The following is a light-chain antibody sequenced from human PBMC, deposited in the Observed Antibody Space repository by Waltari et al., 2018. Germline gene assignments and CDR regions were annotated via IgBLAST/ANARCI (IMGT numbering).Light chain of an antibody. V-gene: IGKV1-39*01. Sequence: DIQLTQSPPSLSASVGDRVTITCRASQTNFNYLNWYQQKPGKATKLRVYGASNWQSGVPPRFSGSGSGTDFTLTISSLQPDDFATYYCQQTFNMVTFGTGTRVDI. J-gene: IGKJ3*01. CDR3: QQTFNMVT. CDR1: QTNFNY. CDR2: GAS.